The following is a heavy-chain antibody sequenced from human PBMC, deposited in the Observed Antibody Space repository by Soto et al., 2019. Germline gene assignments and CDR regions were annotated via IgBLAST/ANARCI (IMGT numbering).Heavy chain of an antibody. D-gene: IGHD1-26*01. Sequence: SVKVSFKACGGTFSSYAISLVREAPGQGLEWMGGIIPIFGTANYAQKFQGRVTITADESTSTAYMELSSLRSEDTAVYYCASHSDGVGATTGYYYGMDVWGQGTTVTVSS. CDR3: ASHSDGVGATTGYYYGMDV. J-gene: IGHJ6*01. V-gene: IGHV1-69*13. CDR2: IIPIFGTA. CDR1: GGTFSSYA.